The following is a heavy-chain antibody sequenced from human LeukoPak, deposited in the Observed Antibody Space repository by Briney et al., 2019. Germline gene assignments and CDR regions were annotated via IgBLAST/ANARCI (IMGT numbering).Heavy chain of an antibody. CDR1: GFTFSNYA. Sequence: AGSLTLSCAASGFTFSNYALSWVRQAPGKGLEWFSCISGSGGRTFYADPVKGRITTSRANSKNSLYLQMNSMTAEETAVYYCAKDKEPTTVTTPFFESWGQGTLVTVSS. J-gene: IGHJ4*02. V-gene: IGHV3-23*01. CDR2: ISGSGGRT. D-gene: IGHD4-11*01. CDR3: AKDKEPTTVTTPFFES.